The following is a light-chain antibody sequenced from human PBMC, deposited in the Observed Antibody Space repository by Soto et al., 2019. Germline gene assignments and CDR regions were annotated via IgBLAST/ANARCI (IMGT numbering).Light chain of an antibody. CDR3: SSYTSSSTL. Sequence: QSVLTQPPSASGSPGQSVTISCTGTSSDVGGYNYVSWYQQHPGKAPKLIISEVSKRPSGVPDRFSGSKSGNTASLTVSGLQAEDEADYYCSSYTSSSTLFGGGTKLTVL. CDR1: SSDVGGYNY. CDR2: EVS. J-gene: IGLJ2*01. V-gene: IGLV2-8*01.